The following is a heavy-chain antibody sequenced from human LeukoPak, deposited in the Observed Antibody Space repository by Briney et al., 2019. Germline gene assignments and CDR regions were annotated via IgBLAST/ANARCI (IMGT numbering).Heavy chain of an antibody. CDR1: GGTFSSYA. CDR2: IIPILGIA. Sequence: SVKVSCKASGGTFSSYAISWVRQAPGQGLEWMGRIIPILGIANYAQKFQGRVTITADKSTSTAYMELSSLRSEDTAVYYCARGTSGDGGHLFDYWGQGTLVTVSS. CDR3: ARGTSGDGGHLFDY. D-gene: IGHD4-23*01. J-gene: IGHJ4*02. V-gene: IGHV1-69*04.